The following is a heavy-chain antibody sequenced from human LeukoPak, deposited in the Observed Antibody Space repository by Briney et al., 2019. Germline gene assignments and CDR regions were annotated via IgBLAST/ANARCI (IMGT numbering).Heavy chain of an antibody. CDR2: ISSSSSTI. V-gene: IGHV3-48*04. CDR1: GFTFSSYS. D-gene: IGHD5-18*01. CDR3: ARGVDTAMVYYYYGMDV. J-gene: IGHJ6*02. Sequence: GGSLRLSCAAPGFTFSSYSMNWVRQAPGKGLEWVSYISSSSSTIYYADSVKGRFTISRDNAKNSLYLQMNSLRAEDTAVYYCARGVDTAMVYYYYGMDVWGQGTTVTVSS.